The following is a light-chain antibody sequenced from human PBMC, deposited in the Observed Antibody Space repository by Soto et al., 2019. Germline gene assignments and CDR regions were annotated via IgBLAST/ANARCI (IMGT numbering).Light chain of an antibody. CDR3: QQYNSYWT. Sequence: IRMTQSPSSLSASTGDRVTITCRASQTISSWLAWYQQKPGKAPKLLIYDASSLESGVPSRFSGSGSGTEFTLTISSLQPDDFATYYCQQYNSYWTFGQGTKGDIK. V-gene: IGKV1-5*01. CDR2: DAS. CDR1: QTISSW. J-gene: IGKJ1*01.